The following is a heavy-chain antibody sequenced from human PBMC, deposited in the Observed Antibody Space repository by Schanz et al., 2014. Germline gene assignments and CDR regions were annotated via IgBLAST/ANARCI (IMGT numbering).Heavy chain of an antibody. CDR2: INPSGGST. J-gene: IGHJ4*02. CDR3: ARDGEAAAGSDY. V-gene: IGHV1-46*03. D-gene: IGHD6-13*01. Sequence: QVQMVQSGAEVKKPGASVKVSCKASGYPFSNYGISWLRQAPGQGLEWMGIINPSGGSTSYAQKFQGRVTMTRDTATSTVYMELSSLRSEDTAVYYCARDGEAAAGSDYWGQGTLVTVSS. CDR1: GYPFSNYG.